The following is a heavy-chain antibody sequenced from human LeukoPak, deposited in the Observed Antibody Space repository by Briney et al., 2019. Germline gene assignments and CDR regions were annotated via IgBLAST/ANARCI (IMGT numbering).Heavy chain of an antibody. D-gene: IGHD4-17*01. CDR3: ARMTTVTQPPRD. J-gene: IGHJ4*02. V-gene: IGHV4-30-4*01. CDR1: GGSISSGDYY. Sequence: SETLSLTCTVSGGSISSGDYYWSWIRQPPGKGLEWIGFIYYSGSTYYNPSLKSRFTISVDTSKNQFSLKLSSVTAADTAVYYCARMTTVTQPPRDWGQGTLVTVSS. CDR2: IYYSGST.